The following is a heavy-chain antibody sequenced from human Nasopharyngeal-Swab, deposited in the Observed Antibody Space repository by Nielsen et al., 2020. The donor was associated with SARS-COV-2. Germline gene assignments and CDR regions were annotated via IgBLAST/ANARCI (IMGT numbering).Heavy chain of an antibody. D-gene: IGHD6-13*01. CDR2: INHSGST. Sequence: SETLSLTCAAYGGSFSGYYWSWVRQPPGKGLEWIGEINHSGSTNYNPSLKSRVTISIDTSKNQFSLKLSSVTAADTAVYYCAKTLNSGYASSWYRYYYGMDVWGQGTTVTVSS. CDR1: GGSFSGYY. CDR3: AKTLNSGYASSWYRYYYGMDV. J-gene: IGHJ6*02. V-gene: IGHV4-34*01.